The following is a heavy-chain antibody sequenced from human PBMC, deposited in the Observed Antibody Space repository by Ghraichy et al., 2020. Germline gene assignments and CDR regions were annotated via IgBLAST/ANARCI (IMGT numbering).Heavy chain of an antibody. CDR2: IVVGSGNT. CDR3: AADGWELLPPFAFDI. CDR1: GFTFTSSA. D-gene: IGHD1-26*01. J-gene: IGHJ3*02. V-gene: IGHV1-58*01. Sequence: SVNSFKASGFTFTSSAVQWVRQARGQSLEWIGWIVVGSGNTNYAQKFQERVTITRDMSTSTSYMELSSMRSEDAAVYYCAADGWELLPPFAFDIWGQGTMVTVS.